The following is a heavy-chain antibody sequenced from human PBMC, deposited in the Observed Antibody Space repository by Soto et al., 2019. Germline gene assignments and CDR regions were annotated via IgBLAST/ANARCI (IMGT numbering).Heavy chain of an antibody. CDR2: IRNEPYGYTT. CDR3: ADVTGNREYLP. V-gene: IGHV3-72*01. D-gene: IGHD2-2*01. J-gene: IGHJ4*02. CDR1: GFSLSDHY. Sequence: EVQLVASGGGLVQPGGSLRLSCVASGFSLSDHYMDWVRQAPGKGLEWLGLIRNEPYGYTTNYAASVKGRFTISRDDSENSLFLQVYSLTAEDAAIYYCADVTGNREYLPWGQGTVVTVSS.